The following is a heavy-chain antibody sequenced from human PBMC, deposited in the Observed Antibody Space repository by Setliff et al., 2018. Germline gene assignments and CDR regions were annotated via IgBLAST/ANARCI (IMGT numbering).Heavy chain of an antibody. CDR2: INHSGST. CDR1: GGSFSGYY. D-gene: IGHD3-3*01. Sequence: PSETLSLTCAVYGGSFSGYYWSWIRQPPGKGLEWIGEINHSGSTKYNPSLKSRVTISVDTSKNQFSGKLSSVTAADTAVYYCARGLVTIFGVVIMSPPWFDPWGQGTLVTVSS. J-gene: IGHJ5*02. V-gene: IGHV4-34*01. CDR3: ARGLVTIFGVVIMSPPWFDP.